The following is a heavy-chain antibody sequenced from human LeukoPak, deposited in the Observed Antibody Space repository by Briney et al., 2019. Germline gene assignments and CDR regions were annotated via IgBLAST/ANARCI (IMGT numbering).Heavy chain of an antibody. CDR3: ARLKSGCSGSLDA. CDR1: SGSIYNYY. J-gene: IGHJ5*02. CDR2: IYSSGST. V-gene: IGHV4-4*09. Sequence: PSETLSLTCTVSSGSIYNYYWTWLPQPPGKGLMWIGHIYSSGSTNYKTSLESRVTISVNTTSNPYTVKLSSVTAADTAVYYCARLKSGCSGSLDAWGQGALVTVSS. D-gene: IGHD6-19*01.